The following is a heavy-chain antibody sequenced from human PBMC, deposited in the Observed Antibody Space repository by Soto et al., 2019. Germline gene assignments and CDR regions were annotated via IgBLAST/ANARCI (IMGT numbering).Heavy chain of an antibody. J-gene: IGHJ4*02. CDR3: ARESEDLTSNFDY. V-gene: IGHV3-30-3*01. CDR2: ISYDGSNK. Sequence: PGGSLRLSCAASGFTFSSYAMHWVRQAPGKGLEWVAVISYDGSNKYYADSVKGRVTISRDNSKNTLYLEMNSLSAEDTAVYYCARESEDLTSNFDYWGQGTLVTVSS. CDR1: GFTFSSYA.